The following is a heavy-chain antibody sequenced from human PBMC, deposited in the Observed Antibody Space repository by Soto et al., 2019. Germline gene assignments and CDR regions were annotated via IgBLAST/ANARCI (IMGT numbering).Heavy chain of an antibody. CDR2: INWNGGST. D-gene: IGHD3-22*01. CDR3: PGAQRVTMIVGTFDY. CDR1: GFTFDDYG. J-gene: IGHJ4*02. V-gene: IGHV3-20*04. Sequence: EVQLVESGGGVVRPGGSLRLSCAASGFTFDDYGMSWVRQAPGKGLEWVSGINWNGGSTGYANSVKGRFTISTDNAKNSLYLQMMSLRVEETSLYYCPGAQRVTMIVGTFDYWGQGTLVTVSS.